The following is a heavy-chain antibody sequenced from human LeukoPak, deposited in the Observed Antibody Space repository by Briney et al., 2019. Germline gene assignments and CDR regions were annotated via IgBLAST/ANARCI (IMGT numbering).Heavy chain of an antibody. Sequence: PSETLSLTCAVSGGSISSGGHSWNWIRQPPGKGLEWIGYIFYSGYTYYNPSLKSRVTISIDTSKNQFSLNLSSVTAADTAVYYCARDDSDGSGYYHTPNFDHWGQGSLVTVSS. J-gene: IGHJ4*02. D-gene: IGHD3-22*01. CDR3: ARDDSDGSGYYHTPNFDH. V-gene: IGHV4-30-4*07. CDR2: IFYSGYT. CDR1: GGSISSGGHS.